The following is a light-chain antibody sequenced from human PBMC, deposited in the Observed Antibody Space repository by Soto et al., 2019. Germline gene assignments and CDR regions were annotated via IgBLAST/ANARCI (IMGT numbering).Light chain of an antibody. CDR3: QQYGRSPRT. V-gene: IGKV3-20*01. Sequence: ETVLTPSPGTLSLSPGERATLSCRASQSVNSNYLAWYQPKPGQAPRLLIYGASSRATGIPDRFSGSGSGTDFILTISRLEPDDFAVYYCQQYGRSPRTFGQGTKVDI. J-gene: IGKJ1*01. CDR2: GAS. CDR1: QSVNSNY.